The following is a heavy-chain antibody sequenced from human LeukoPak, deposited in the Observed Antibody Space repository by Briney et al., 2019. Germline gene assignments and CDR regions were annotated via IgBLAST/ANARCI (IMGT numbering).Heavy chain of an antibody. V-gene: IGHV3-23*01. CDR1: GFTFSSYA. CDR2: LGGSGADI. D-gene: IGHD3-22*01. CDR3: ARAHYYDSSGFDY. J-gene: IGHJ4*02. Sequence: GGSLRLSCAASGFTFSSYAMSWVRQAPGKGLEWVSGLGGSGADIFYADSVKGRFTISRDNSKNTLYLQMNSLRAEDTAVYYCARAHYYDSSGFDYWGQGTLVTVSS.